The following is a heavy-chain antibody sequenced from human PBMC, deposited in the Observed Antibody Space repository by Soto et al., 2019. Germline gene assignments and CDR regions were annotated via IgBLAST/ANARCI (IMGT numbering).Heavy chain of an antibody. Sequence: GGSLRLSCAASGFPFSTYPMNWVRQVPGKGLEWVSGISGSGISTFYADSVKGRFTISRDNSKNTVYLQMNRLRAEATALYYCVKLPVTTASYYYFGMDVWGQGTTVTVYS. CDR2: ISGSGIST. CDR3: VKLPVTTASYYYFGMDV. V-gene: IGHV3-23*01. CDR1: GFPFSTYP. D-gene: IGHD4-4*01. J-gene: IGHJ6*02.